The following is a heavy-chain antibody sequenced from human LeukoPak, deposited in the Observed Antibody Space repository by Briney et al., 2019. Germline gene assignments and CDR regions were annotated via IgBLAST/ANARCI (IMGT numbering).Heavy chain of an antibody. J-gene: IGHJ3*02. CDR2: ISGSGGST. CDR1: GFTFSSYA. Sequence: GGSLRLSCAASGFTFSSYAMSWVRQAPGKGLEWVSAISGSGGSTYYADSVKGRFTISRDNSKNTLYLQMNSLRAEDTAVYYCAKDISGWYGSFAFDIWAKGQWSPPLQ. CDR3: AKDISGWYGSFAFDI. V-gene: IGHV3-23*01. D-gene: IGHD6-19*01.